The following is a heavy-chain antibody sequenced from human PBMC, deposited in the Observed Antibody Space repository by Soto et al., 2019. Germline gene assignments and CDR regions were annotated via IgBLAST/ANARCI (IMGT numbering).Heavy chain of an antibody. J-gene: IGHJ6*02. D-gene: IGHD3-10*01. CDR1: GFTFTSSA. Sequence: SVKVSCKASGFTFTSSAVQWVRQARGQRLEWIGWIVVGSGNTNYAQKSQERATITRDMSTSTAYMELSSLRSEDTAVYYCGADQPRSYYYGSGSYYTPSYGMDVWGQGTTVTVSS. V-gene: IGHV1-58*01. CDR2: IVVGSGNT. CDR3: GADQPRSYYYGSGSYYTPSYGMDV.